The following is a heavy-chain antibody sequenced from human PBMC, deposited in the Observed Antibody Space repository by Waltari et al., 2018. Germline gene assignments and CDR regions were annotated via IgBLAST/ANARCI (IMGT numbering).Heavy chain of an antibody. V-gene: IGHV4-4*07. CDR1: GGSMSSYH. D-gene: IGHD6-6*01. J-gene: IGHJ4*02. Sequence: QVQLQESGPGLGEPSETLSLTCTVSGGSMSSYHGSWIRQPAGKGLEWIGRIYTSGGNTYNPSLKSRVTMSVDTSKPQFSLKLSSVPAADTAVYYCARLADSSSSDDYWCQGTLVTVSS. CDR2: IYTSGGN. CDR3: ARLADSSSSDDY.